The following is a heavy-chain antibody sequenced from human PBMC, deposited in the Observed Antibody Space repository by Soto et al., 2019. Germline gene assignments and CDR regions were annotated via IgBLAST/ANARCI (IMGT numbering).Heavy chain of an antibody. V-gene: IGHV1-69*06. CDR1: GGTFSSYA. CDR2: IIPIFGTA. CDR3: ARDRGINPYTDFSVSYYLAHYYYYGMDV. D-gene: IGHD1-26*01. Sequence: QVQLVQSGAEVKKPGSSVKVSCKASGGTFSSYAISWVRQAPGQGREWMGGIIPIFGTANYAQKFQGRGTITADKSTSTAYMELSSLRSEDTAVYYCARDRGINPYTDFSVSYYLAHYYYYGMDVWGQGTPVNVSS. J-gene: IGHJ6*02.